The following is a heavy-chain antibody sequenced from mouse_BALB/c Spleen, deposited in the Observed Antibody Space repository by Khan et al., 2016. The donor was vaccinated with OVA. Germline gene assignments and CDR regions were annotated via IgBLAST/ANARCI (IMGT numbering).Heavy chain of an antibody. CDR3: AREGDNQAMDY. D-gene: IGHD1-3*01. J-gene: IGHJ4*01. V-gene: IGHV1-9*01. Sequence: VQLEQSAAELIKPGASVTMSCKATGYTFSLYWIALVKPRPGHGLEWVGENLPGSGTTHNSEKFKENAPFTAHTSSSTAYRQLSSLTSEDSAVYYCAREGDNQAMDYWGQGTSVTVSS. CDR2: NLPGSGTT. CDR1: GYTFSLYW.